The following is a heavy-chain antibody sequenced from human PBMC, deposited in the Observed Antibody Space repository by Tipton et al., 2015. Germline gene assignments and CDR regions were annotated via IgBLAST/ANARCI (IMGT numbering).Heavy chain of an antibody. CDR2: IYHTGST. Sequence: TLSLTCDVSGVSVTSGSYYWSWIRQSPGKGLEWIGYIYHTGSTVYNPSLKSRVTISVDTSKNQFSLKLSSVTAADTAVYYCARLRGYPYGYFDYWSQGALVTVS. J-gene: IGHJ4*02. D-gene: IGHD5-18*01. CDR1: GVSVTSGSYY. V-gene: IGHV4-31*11. CDR3: ARLRGYPYGYFDY.